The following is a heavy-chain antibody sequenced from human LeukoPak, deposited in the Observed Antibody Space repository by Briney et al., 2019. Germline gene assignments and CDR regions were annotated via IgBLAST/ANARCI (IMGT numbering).Heavy chain of an antibody. D-gene: IGHD2-15*01. J-gene: IGHJ5*02. CDR3: AKDGVVAALGDNWFDP. V-gene: IGHV3-43D*03. CDR1: GFTFSSYW. CDR2: ISWEGGTT. Sequence: GGSLRLSCAASGFTFSSYWMHWVRQAPGKGLEWVSLISWEGGTTYYADSVKGRFTISRDNSKNSLYLQMNSLRAEDTALYYCAKDGVVAALGDNWFDPWGQGTLVTVSS.